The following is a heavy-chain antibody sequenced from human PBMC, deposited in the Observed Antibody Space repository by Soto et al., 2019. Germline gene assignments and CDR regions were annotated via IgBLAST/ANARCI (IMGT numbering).Heavy chain of an antibody. CDR1: GFTFSSYS. Sequence: EVQLVESGGGLVKPGGSLRLSCAASGFTFSSYSMNWVRQAPGKGLEWVSSISSSSSYIYYADSVKGRFTISRDNAKNSLYLQMNSLRAEDTAVYYCAREGYMVRGVGGPPHPDYWGQGTLVTVSS. D-gene: IGHD3-10*01. V-gene: IGHV3-21*01. CDR2: ISSSSSYI. J-gene: IGHJ4*02. CDR3: AREGYMVRGVGGPPHPDY.